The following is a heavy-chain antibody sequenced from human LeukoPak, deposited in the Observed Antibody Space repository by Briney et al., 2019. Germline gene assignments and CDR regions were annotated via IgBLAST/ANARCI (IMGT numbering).Heavy chain of an antibody. CDR1: GFTFSSYW. CDR3: ARAPITSPFYFDY. D-gene: IGHD2-2*01. V-gene: IGHV3-20*04. CDR2: INWSGGST. J-gene: IGHJ4*02. Sequence: GGSLRLSCAASGFTFSSYWMSWVRQVPGKGLEWVSGINWSGGSTGYADPLRGRFTISRDNAKNSLYLQMDSLRAGDTALYYCARAPITSPFYFDYWGQGTLVTVSS.